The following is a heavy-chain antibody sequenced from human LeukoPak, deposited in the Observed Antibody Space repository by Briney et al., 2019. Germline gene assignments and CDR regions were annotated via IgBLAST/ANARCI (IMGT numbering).Heavy chain of an antibody. V-gene: IGHV3-30*02. Sequence: GGSLRLSCAASGFSFNKNGMHWVRQAPGKGLEWVAFLRYDGSNQEYAASVKGRFTISRDNLKNTLYLQMNSLRVEDTALYYCARDDPHYDIVTGYYPIDYWGQGTLVTVSS. CDR3: ARDDPHYDIVTGYYPIDY. D-gene: IGHD3-9*01. CDR1: GFSFNKNG. CDR2: LRYDGSNQ. J-gene: IGHJ4*02.